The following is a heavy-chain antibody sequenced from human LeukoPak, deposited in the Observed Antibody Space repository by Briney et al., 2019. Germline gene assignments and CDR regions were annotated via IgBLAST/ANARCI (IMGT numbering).Heavy chain of an antibody. CDR2: IGDSGRST. V-gene: IGHV3-23*01. D-gene: IGHD3-16*01. CDR1: GFTFNPYP. J-gene: IGHJ6*02. Sequence: GGPLRLSCLAPGFTFNPYPMTWVRQASGKGLKWVSAIGDSGRSTYYAGSVKGRFTISRDNSKNTLYLQMNSLRPEDTAVYYCARGQYYYVIGVWGQGTTVTVSS. CDR3: ARGQYYYVIGV.